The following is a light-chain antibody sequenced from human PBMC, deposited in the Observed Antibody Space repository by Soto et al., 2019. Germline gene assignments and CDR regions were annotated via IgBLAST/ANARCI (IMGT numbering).Light chain of an antibody. CDR2: EAS. CDR1: QSVSSSY. J-gene: IGKJ5*01. Sequence: PYLSPRESAILSCRASQSVSSSYLAWYQQKVGRAPRLLIYEASTRATGIPDRFSGSGSGTDFTLTITRLEPEDFAVYYCQQDGSYTRNFGEGTLLDIK. V-gene: IGKV3-20*01. CDR3: QQDGSYTRN.